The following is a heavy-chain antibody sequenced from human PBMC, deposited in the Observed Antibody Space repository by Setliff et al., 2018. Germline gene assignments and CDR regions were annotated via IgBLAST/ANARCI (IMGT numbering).Heavy chain of an antibody. CDR3: ATSGFCSAGSCYSFDD. Sequence: SETLSLTCTVSGFSINSGTHFWGWIRQPPGKGLEWIGRIHYSGNTYYNASLKSRVIISVDTAKNRFSLNLTSVTAVDTAVYYCATSGFCSAGSCYSFDDWGQGALVTVS. D-gene: IGHD6-19*01. J-gene: IGHJ4*02. CDR1: GFSINSGTHF. CDR2: IHYSGNT. V-gene: IGHV4-39*01.